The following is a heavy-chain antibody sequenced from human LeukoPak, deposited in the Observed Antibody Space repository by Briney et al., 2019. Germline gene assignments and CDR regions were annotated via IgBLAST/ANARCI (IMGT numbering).Heavy chain of an antibody. J-gene: IGHJ6*02. CDR2: TSSSGRDI. CDR1: GFTFSLYS. D-gene: IGHD3-22*01. V-gene: IGHV3-21*01. Sequence: GGSLRLSCEASGFTFSLYSMNWVRQAPGRGLEWVSSTSSSGRDIYYADSVKGRFTISRDNAKNSLSLNMNHLRVEDTAVYYCARSKPGAESSGYSLFHYYYHAMDVWGQGTTVIVSS. CDR3: ARSKPGAESSGYSLFHYYYHAMDV.